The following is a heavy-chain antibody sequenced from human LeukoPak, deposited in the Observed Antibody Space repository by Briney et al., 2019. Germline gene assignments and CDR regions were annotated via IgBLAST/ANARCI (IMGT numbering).Heavy chain of an antibody. CDR2: ISWNSGSI. V-gene: IGHV3-9*01. J-gene: IGHJ4*02. CDR3: AKDIDGYSSFDY. D-gene: IGHD5-24*01. Sequence: GGSLRLSCAASGFTFDDYAMHWVRQAPGKGLEWVSGISWNSGSIGYADSVKGRFTISRDNAKNSLYLQMNSLRAEDTALYYCAKDIDGYSSFDYWGQGTLVTASS. CDR1: GFTFDDYA.